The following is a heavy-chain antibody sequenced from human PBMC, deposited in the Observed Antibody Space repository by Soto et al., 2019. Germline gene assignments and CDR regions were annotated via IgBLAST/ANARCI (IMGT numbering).Heavy chain of an antibody. D-gene: IGHD2-8*02. V-gene: IGHV4-34*01. CDR2: INHSGRT. Sequence: SETLSLTCAVSGGSFSGYYWTWIRQPPGTGLEWIEEINHSGRTKYNPSLKSRVTISVDTSKNQFSLKLTSVTAADTAVNYCARDKITGLFDYWGQGTLVTVSS. CDR3: ARDKITGLFDY. J-gene: IGHJ4*02. CDR1: GGSFSGYY.